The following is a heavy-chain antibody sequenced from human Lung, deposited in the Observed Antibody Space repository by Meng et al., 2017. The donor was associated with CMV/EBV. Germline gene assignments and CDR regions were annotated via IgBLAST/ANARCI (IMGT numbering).Heavy chain of an antibody. CDR1: GDSITSSSYY. CDR2: MYYSANT. J-gene: IGHJ4*02. Sequence: GSLRLXCTVSGDSITSSSYYWGWIRQPPGKGLEWIGSMYYSANTYYNPSLKSRVTISADTSQNQFSLTLTSVPAADTAVYYCTFSSGSDYGSGSRDYWGQGTLVXVSS. D-gene: IGHD3-10*01. CDR3: TFSSGSDYGSGSRDY. V-gene: IGHV4-39*01.